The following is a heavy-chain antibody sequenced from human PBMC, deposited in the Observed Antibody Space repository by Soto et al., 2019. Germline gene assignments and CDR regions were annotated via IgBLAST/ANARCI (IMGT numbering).Heavy chain of an antibody. CDR3: AKSYNPGPPGFFDI. J-gene: IGHJ3*02. CDR2: LSGTGGST. CDR1: GFAFSNFA. Sequence: PGGSLRLSCAASGFAFSNFAMTWVRQAPGKGLEWLSALSGTGGSTYYADSVRGRFTISRDNSKNTLYLQLNSLGAADTAVYYCAKSYNPGPPGFFDIWGQGTMVTVS. D-gene: IGHD1-1*01. V-gene: IGHV3-23*01.